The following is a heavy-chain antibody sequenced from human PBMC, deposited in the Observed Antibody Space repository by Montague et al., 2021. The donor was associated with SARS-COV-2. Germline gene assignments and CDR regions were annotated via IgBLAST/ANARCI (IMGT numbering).Heavy chain of an antibody. D-gene: IGHD2-15*01. Sequence: SETLSLTCTVSGGSVSSSDYYWGWIRQPPGKGLDWIGCIYFSGSSYYNPSLKSRVSISVDTSKNQFSLRLSSVTSADTSVYYCARHRRGGLVVSYTNWFDPWGQGTLVTVSS. CDR2: IYFSGSS. V-gene: IGHV4-39*01. J-gene: IGHJ5*02. CDR3: ARHRRGGLVVSYTNWFDP. CDR1: GGSVSSSDYY.